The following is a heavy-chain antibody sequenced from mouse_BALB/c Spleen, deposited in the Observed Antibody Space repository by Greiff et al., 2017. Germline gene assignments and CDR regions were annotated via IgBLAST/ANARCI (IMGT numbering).Heavy chain of an antibody. Sequence: QVHVKQSGPELVKPGASVKISCKASGYAFSSSWMNWVKQRPGQGLEWIGRIYPGDGDTNYNGKFKGKATLTADKSSSTAYMQLSSLTSVDSAVYFCARQNWAYAMDYWGQGTSVTVSS. D-gene: IGHD4-1*01. J-gene: IGHJ4*01. CDR2: IYPGDGDT. V-gene: IGHV1-82*01. CDR1: GYAFSSSW. CDR3: ARQNWAYAMDY.